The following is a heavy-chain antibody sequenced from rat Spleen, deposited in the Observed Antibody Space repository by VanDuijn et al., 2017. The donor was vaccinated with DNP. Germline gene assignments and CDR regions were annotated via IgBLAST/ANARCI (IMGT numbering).Heavy chain of an antibody. Sequence: QVQLKESGPGLVQPSQTLSLTCTVSGFSLTNYHVAWVRQPPGKGREWMGRIQSDGNTDYNSVLKSRLSISRDTSKSQVFLKMNSVQTEDTAMYFCARSQGYYYDGSYYPFAYWGQGTLVTVSS. CDR1: GFSLTNYH. D-gene: IGHD1-12*02. J-gene: IGHJ3*01. V-gene: IGHV2-27*01. CDR2: IQSDGNT. CDR3: ARSQGYYYDGSYYPFAY.